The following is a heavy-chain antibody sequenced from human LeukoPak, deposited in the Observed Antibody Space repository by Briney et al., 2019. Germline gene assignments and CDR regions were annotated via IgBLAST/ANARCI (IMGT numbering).Heavy chain of an antibody. CDR1: GASISNGGYY. CDR2: IYYTGST. CDR3: ARDRRVTMFGMVTHRWFDP. D-gene: IGHD3-3*01. V-gene: IGHV4-31*03. Sequence: SETLSLTCTVSGASISNGGYYWSWIRQHPEKGLEWIGYIYYTGSTYYNPSLKSRLTISLDTSKNQFSLNLSSVTAADAGVYYCARDRRVTMFGMVTHRWFDPWGQGTLVIVSS. J-gene: IGHJ5*02.